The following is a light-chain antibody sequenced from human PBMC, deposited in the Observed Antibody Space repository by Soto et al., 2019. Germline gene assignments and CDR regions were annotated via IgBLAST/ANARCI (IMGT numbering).Light chain of an antibody. V-gene: IGKV1-39*01. CDR1: QNIGSY. CDR2: AAS. CDR3: HQSYSTPRT. J-gene: IGKJ1*01. Sequence: DIQMTQSPSSLSASVGDRVIITCRASQNIGSYLSWYQQKPGKAPDLLIYAASSLHSGVPSRFSGSGSGTDFTLTISSLQPEDFATYYCHQSYSTPRTFGQGTKVEIK.